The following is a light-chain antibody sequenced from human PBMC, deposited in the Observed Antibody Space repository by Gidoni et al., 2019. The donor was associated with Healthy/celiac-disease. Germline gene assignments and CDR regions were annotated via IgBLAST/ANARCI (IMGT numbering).Light chain of an antibody. CDR1: QSLLHSNGYNY. CDR2: LGS. V-gene: IGKV2-28*01. J-gene: IGKJ3*01. CDR3: MQALQTREIT. Sequence: DIVMTQSPLSLPVTPGEPASISCRSSQSLLHSNGYNYLDWYLQRPGQSQQLLIYLGSNRASGVPERFSGSGSGTDFTLKISRVEAEDVGVYYCMQALQTREITFGPGTKVDIK.